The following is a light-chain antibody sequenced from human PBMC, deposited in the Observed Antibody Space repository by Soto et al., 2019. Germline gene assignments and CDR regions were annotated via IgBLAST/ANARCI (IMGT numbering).Light chain of an antibody. CDR3: SSYTSSSTPL. V-gene: IGLV2-14*01. Sequence: QSALTQPASVSGSPGQSITISCTGTSSDVGGYNYVSWYQQHPGKAPKLMIYDVSTRPSGVSNRFSGSKSGNTASLTISGFQAEDEADYYCSSYTSSSTPLFGGGTKVTVL. CDR1: SSDVGGYNY. CDR2: DVS. J-gene: IGLJ2*01.